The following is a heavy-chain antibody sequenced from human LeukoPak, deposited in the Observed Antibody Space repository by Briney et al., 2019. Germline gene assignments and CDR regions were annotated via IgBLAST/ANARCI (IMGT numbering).Heavy chain of an antibody. D-gene: IGHD2-2*01. J-gene: IGHJ6*03. V-gene: IGHV4-4*09. CDR3: ARHCSSTSCYSYYYYMDV. CDR1: GGSISSYY. CDR2: IYTSGST. Sequence: KPSETLSLTCTVSGGSISSYYWSWIRQPPGKGLEWIGYIYTSGSTNYNPSLKSRVTISVDTSKNQFSLKLSSVTAADTAVYYCARHCSSTSCYSYYYYMDVWGKGTTVTVSS.